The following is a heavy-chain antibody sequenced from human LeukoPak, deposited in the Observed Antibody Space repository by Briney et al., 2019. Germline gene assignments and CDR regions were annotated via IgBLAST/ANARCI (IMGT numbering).Heavy chain of an antibody. CDR2: IRYDGSNK. V-gene: IGHV3-30*02. J-gene: IGHJ4*02. CDR1: GFTFSSYG. D-gene: IGHD3-3*01. CDR3: AKANYDFWSGVDY. Sequence: GGSLRLSCVASGFTFSSYGMHWVRQAPGKGLEWVAFIRYDGSNKYYADSVKGRFTISRDNSKNTLYLQMNSLRAEDTAVYYCAKANYDFWSGVDYWGQGTLVTVSS.